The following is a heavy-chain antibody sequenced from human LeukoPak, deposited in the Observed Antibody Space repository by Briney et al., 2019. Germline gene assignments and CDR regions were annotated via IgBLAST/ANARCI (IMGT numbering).Heavy chain of an antibody. Sequence: GGSLRLSCAAPGFTVSSNYMSWVRQAPGKGLEWVSVIYSGGSTYYADSVKGRFTISRDNSKNTLYLQMNSLRAEDTAVYYCARERKDSSCYYYYYYGMDVWGQGTTVTVSS. V-gene: IGHV3-53*01. D-gene: IGHD3-22*01. CDR3: ARERKDSSCYYYYYYGMDV. J-gene: IGHJ6*02. CDR2: IYSGGST. CDR1: GFTVSSNY.